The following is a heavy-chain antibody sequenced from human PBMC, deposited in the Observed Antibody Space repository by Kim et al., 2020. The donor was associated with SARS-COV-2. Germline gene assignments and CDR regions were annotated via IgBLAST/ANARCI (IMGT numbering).Heavy chain of an antibody. V-gene: IGHV3-53*01. Sequence: DYVTGRFTISKDNTKNTLYLQMNSLRAEDTAGYYCASSGWDYYYYGMDVWGQGTTVTVSS. J-gene: IGHJ6*02. D-gene: IGHD6-19*01. CDR3: ASSGWDYYYYGMDV.